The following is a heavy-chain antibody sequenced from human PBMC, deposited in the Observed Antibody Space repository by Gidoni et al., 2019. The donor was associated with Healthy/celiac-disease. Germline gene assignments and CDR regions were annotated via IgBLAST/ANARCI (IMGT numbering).Heavy chain of an antibody. J-gene: IGHJ6*02. CDR1: GFTFSSYS. CDR2: ISSSSSYI. V-gene: IGHV3-21*01. CDR3: ARVNWQLRPRHYGMDV. D-gene: IGHD1-1*01. Sequence: EVQLVESGGGLVKPGGSLRLSCAASGFTFSSYSMNWVRQAPGKGLEWVSSISSSSSYIYYADSVKGRFTISRDNAKNSLYLQMNSLRAEDTAVYYCARVNWQLRPRHYGMDVWGQGTTVTVSS.